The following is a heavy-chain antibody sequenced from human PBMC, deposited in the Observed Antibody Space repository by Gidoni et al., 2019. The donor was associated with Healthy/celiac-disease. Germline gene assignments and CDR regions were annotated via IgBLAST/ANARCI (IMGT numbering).Heavy chain of an antibody. CDR2: ISWTSGSI. CDR3: AKDMGIAARTFDY. V-gene: IGHV3-9*01. CDR1: GSTFDDYA. Sequence: EVQLVASGGGLVQRGRSLRLPWAASGSTFDDYAMHWVRQAPGKGLGWVSGISWTSGSIGYAYSVKGRFTISRDNAKNSLYLQMNSLRAEDTALYYCAKDMGIAARTFDYWGQGTLVTVSS. D-gene: IGHD6-6*01. J-gene: IGHJ4*02.